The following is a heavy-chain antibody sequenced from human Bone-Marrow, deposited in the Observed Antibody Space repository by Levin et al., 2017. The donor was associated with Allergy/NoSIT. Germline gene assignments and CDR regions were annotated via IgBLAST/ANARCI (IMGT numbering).Heavy chain of an antibody. J-gene: IGHJ4*02. D-gene: IGHD6-13*01. CDR1: GFTFKSYG. V-gene: IGHV3-30*18. Sequence: GESLKISCAASGFTFKSYGMHWVRQAPGKGLEWVLVISYDGSNEYYADSVKGRFTISRDNSKNRVYLQMNSLRAEDTAVYYCAKETGYASRRDFDYWGQGTLVSVSS. CDR3: AKETGYASRRDFDY. CDR2: ISYDGSNE.